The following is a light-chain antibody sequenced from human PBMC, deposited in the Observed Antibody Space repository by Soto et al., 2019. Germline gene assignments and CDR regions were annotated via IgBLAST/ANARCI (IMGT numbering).Light chain of an antibody. CDR3: QQYKSFWT. CDR1: HTITNW. Sequence: DIQMTQSPSILSASVGDRVTITCRSSHTITNWLAWYQQKPGKAPRLLIYDASSLESWVPSRFSGSGSGTEFTLTISSLQSEDFATYYCQQYKSFWTFGQGTKVDI. J-gene: IGKJ1*01. CDR2: DAS. V-gene: IGKV1-5*01.